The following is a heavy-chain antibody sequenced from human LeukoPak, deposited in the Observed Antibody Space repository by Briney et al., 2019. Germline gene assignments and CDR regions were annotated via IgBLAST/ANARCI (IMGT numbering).Heavy chain of an antibody. J-gene: IGHJ4*02. CDR3: ARGLKWELSFDY. D-gene: IGHD1-26*01. CDR1: GFTVSSNY. Sequence: GGSPRLSCAASGFTVSSNYMSWVRQAPREGLGWDSVIYSGCSRYYADSVKGRFTISRDNPKTTLYLQMNSLRAEDTAVYYCARGLKWELSFDYWGQGPLVTVSS. CDR2: IYSGCSR. V-gene: IGHV3-53*01.